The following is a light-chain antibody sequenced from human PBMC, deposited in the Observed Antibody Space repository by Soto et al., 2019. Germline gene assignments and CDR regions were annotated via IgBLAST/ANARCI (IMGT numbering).Light chain of an antibody. Sequence: QSALTQPASVSGSPGQSITISCTGSSSDGGAYNFVSWYQHHPGKAPKLILYEVTTRPSGVSSRFSGSKSGNTASLTISGLQAADEANYYCSSYTGSTTPSVFGTGPKVTVL. CDR2: EVT. CDR3: SSYTGSTTPSV. J-gene: IGLJ1*01. CDR1: SSDGGAYNF. V-gene: IGLV2-14*01.